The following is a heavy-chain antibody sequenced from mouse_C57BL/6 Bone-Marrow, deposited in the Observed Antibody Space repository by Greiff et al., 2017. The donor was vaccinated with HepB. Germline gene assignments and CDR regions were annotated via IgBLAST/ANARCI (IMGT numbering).Heavy chain of an antibody. CDR1: GFNIKDYY. V-gene: IGHV14-2*01. J-gene: IGHJ2*01. CDR2: IDPEDGET. Sequence: EVQLQQSGAELVKPGASVKLSCTASGFNIKDYYMHWVKQRTEQGLEWIGRIDPEDGETKYAPKFPGKATITADTSSNTAYLQLSSLTSEDTAVYYCASSSYYFDYWGQGTTLTVSS. CDR3: ASSSYYFDY.